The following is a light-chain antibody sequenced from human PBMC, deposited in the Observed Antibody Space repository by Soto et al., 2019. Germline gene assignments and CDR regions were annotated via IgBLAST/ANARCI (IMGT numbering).Light chain of an antibody. V-gene: IGKV3-15*01. CDR2: GAS. CDR1: QSVNIN. J-gene: IGKJ4*01. Sequence: ETVLTQSPATLSLSPGDRATLSCRASQSVNINLAGYQQKAGQHPRRLLYGASTRATGIPARFSGGGSGTEFTLTISSLQSEDFAVYYCQQYNRWPPLTFGGGTKVEVK. CDR3: QQYNRWPPLT.